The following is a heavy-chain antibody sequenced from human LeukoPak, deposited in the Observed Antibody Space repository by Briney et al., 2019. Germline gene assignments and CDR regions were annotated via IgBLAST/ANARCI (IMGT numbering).Heavy chain of an antibody. J-gene: IGHJ5*02. D-gene: IGHD3-3*01. V-gene: IGHV3-21*01. CDR3: ARDLGVVITPWFDP. Sequence: GGSLRLSCAASGFTFSSYSMNWVRQAPGKGLEWVSSISSSSSYIYCADSVKGRFTISRDNAKNSLYLQMDSLRAEDTAVYYCARDLGVVITPWFDPWGQGTLVTVSS. CDR1: GFTFSSYS. CDR2: ISSSSSYI.